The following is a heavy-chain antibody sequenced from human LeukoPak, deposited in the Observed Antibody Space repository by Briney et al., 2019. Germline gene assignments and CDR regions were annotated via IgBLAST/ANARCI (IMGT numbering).Heavy chain of an antibody. V-gene: IGHV3-23*01. Sequence: GGSLRLSCAASGFTFNNYAMSWVRQAPGKGLEWVSAISGSDAGTYYADSVKGRFTISRDNSKNTLYLQMNSLRAEDTAVYYCAKGKTYYYDSSGYGNWGQGTLVTVSS. CDR1: GFTFNNYA. CDR3: AKGKTYYYDSSGYGN. CDR2: ISGSDAGT. D-gene: IGHD3-22*01. J-gene: IGHJ4*02.